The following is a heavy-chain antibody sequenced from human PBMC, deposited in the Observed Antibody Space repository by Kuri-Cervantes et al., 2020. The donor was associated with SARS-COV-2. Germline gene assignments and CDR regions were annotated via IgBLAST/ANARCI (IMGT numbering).Heavy chain of an antibody. CDR3: ARRGAGSSSAAFDI. CDR2: IYHSGST. CDR1: GGSISSSSYY. J-gene: IGHJ3*02. Sequence: SETLSLTCTVSGGSISSSSYYWGWIRQPPGKGLEWIGSIYHSGSTYYNPSLKSRVTISVDTSKNQISLKLSSVTAADTAVYYCARRGAGSSSAAFDIWGQGTMVTVSS. D-gene: IGHD6-6*01. V-gene: IGHV4-39*07.